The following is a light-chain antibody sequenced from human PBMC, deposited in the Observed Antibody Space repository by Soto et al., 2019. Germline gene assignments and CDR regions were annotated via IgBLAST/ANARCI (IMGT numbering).Light chain of an antibody. V-gene: IGLV2-8*01. CDR3: SSYADDNIVV. CDR2: EVN. Sequence: QSVLTQPPSASGSPGQSVTISCTGTTGDVGFYNYVSWYQQYPGKAPKLIIFEVNKRPSGVPDRFSGSKSGNTASLTVSGLQADDEADYYCSSYADDNIVVFGTGTKGTV. J-gene: IGLJ1*01. CDR1: TGDVGFYNY.